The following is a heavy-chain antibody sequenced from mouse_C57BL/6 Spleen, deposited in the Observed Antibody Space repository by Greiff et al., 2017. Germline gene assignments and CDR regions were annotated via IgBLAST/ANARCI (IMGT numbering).Heavy chain of an antibody. CDR3: ARRGLHFGY. V-gene: IGHV1-69*01. Sequence: QVQLQQPGAELVMPGASVKLSCKASGYTFTSYWMHWVKQRPGQGLEWIGEIDPSDSYTNYNQKFKGKSTLTVDKSSSTAYMQLSSLTSEDSAVYYSARRGLHFGYWGPGTTLTASS. CDR2: IDPSDSYT. CDR1: GYTFTSYW. J-gene: IGHJ2*01.